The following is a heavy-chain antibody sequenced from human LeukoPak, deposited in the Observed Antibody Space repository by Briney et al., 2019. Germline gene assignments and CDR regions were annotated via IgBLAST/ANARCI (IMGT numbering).Heavy chain of an antibody. CDR2: ISSSSGYI. Sequence: GGSLRLSCAASGFTFSSYSMNWVRQAPGKGLEWVSSISSSSGYIYYADSVKGRFTISRDNAKNSLYLQMNSLRAEDTAVYYCARSSAGGWYLDYWGQGTLVTVSS. J-gene: IGHJ4*02. V-gene: IGHV3-21*01. CDR1: GFTFSSYS. CDR3: ARSSAGGWYLDY. D-gene: IGHD6-19*01.